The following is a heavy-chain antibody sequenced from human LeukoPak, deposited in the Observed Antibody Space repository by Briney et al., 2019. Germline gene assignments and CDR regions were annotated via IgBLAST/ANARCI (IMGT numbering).Heavy chain of an antibody. D-gene: IGHD3-22*01. CDR2: IYYSGSI. V-gene: IGHV4-30-4*01. Sequence: SQTLSLTCTVSGGSISSGDYYWSWIRQPPGKGLEWIGYIYYSGSIYCNPSLKSRVTISVDTSKNQFSLKLSSVTAADTAVYYCAGDYDSSGYYGYWGQGTLVTVSS. CDR3: AGDYDSSGYYGY. CDR1: GGSISSGDYY. J-gene: IGHJ4*02.